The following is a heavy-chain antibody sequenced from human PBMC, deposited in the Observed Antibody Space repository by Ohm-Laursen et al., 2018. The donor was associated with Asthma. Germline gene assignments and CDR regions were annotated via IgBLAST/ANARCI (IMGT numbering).Heavy chain of an antibody. D-gene: IGHD3-10*01. Sequence: SQTLSLTWGVSGGSISTTIYYWTWIRQRPGKGLEWIGNIHYSGSNIYNPSLESRLSISVDTSKNQFSLNLSSVTAADTALYYCARDGRLRGSFDYWGQGTLVTVSS. CDR1: GGSISTTIYY. CDR3: ARDGRLRGSFDY. J-gene: IGHJ4*02. CDR2: IHYSGSN. V-gene: IGHV4-31*11.